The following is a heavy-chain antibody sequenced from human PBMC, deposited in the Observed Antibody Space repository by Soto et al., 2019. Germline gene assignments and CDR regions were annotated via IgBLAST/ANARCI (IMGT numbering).Heavy chain of an antibody. CDR1: GFTFSDYY. CDR3: ARNNYGGKSRYYYDGMDV. D-gene: IGHD4-17*01. J-gene: IGHJ6*02. V-gene: IGHV3-11*01. Sequence: GGSLRLSCAASGFTFSDYYMSWIRQAPGKGLEWVSYISTSGTTMYYADSVKGRITISRDNAKNSLYLQMNSLRAEDTAVYFCARNNYGGKSRYYYDGMDVWGQGTTVTVSS. CDR2: ISTSGTTM.